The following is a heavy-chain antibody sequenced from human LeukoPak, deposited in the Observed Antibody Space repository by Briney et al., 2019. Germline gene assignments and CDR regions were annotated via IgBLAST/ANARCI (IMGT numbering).Heavy chain of an antibody. CDR1: GYIFTSYG. CDR2: ISANNGKT. CDR3: ARDNFMVTPSDFDY. D-gene: IGHD5-18*01. J-gene: IGHJ4*02. Sequence: ASVKVSCTASGYIFTSYGISWVRQAPGQGLEWMGWISANNGKTNYAQNLQGRVTMTIDTSTSTAYMELRSLRSDDTAVYYCARDNFMVTPSDFDYWGQGTLVTVSS. V-gene: IGHV1-18*01.